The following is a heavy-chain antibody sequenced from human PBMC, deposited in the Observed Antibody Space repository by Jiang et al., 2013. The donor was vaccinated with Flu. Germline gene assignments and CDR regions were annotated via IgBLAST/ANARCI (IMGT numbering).Heavy chain of an antibody. J-gene: IGHJ3*02. V-gene: IGHV1-69*04. Sequence: AQKLQGRVNITADKSTSTVYMELRSLRSEDTAVYYCAREGLGDGFDMWGQGTLVTVS. D-gene: IGHD3/OR15-3a*01. CDR3: AREGLGDGFDM.